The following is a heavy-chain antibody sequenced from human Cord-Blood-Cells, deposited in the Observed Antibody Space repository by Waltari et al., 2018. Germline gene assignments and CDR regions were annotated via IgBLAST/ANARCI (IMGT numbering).Heavy chain of an antibody. V-gene: IGHV3-74*01. CDR2: INSDGSST. D-gene: IGHD3-3*01. CDR1: GFTFSSYW. J-gene: IGHJ4*02. Sequence: EVQLVESGGGLVQPGGSLRLSCAASGFTFSSYWMHWVRPAPGKGLVWVSRINSDGSSTSYADSVKGRFTISRDNAKNTLYLQMNSLRAEDTAVYYCASPRFLEWLFDYWGQGTLVTVSS. CDR3: ASPRFLEWLFDY.